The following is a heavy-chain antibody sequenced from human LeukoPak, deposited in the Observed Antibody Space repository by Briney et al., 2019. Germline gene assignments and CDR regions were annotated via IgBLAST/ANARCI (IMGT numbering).Heavy chain of an antibody. CDR2: SCGSGGST. J-gene: IGHJ4*02. V-gene: IGHV3-23*01. Sequence: GGSLRLSCAASGFTFSSYAMSWVRQAPGKGLEWVSASCGSGGSTYYADSVKGRFTISSDNSKNTLYLQMNSLRAEDTAVYYCAKADYCSSTSCYTSYYFDYWGQGTLVTVSS. CDR1: GFTFSSYA. D-gene: IGHD2-2*02. CDR3: AKADYCSSTSCYTSYYFDY.